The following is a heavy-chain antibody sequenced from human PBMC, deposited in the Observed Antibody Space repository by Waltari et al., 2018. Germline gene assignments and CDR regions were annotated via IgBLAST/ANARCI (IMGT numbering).Heavy chain of an antibody. J-gene: IGHJ3*02. CDR3: AREVAYGDYLGRLDI. D-gene: IGHD4-17*01. CDR2: IHHSGRA. Sequence: QVQLQDSGPGLVKPSETLSLTCIVSSYSISDGYYWGWIRQTPGQGLEWIGSIHHSGRAYSKSPLKSGATMAIDTPKNQVALGLRSVTAADTAGYYCAREVAYGDYLGRLDIWGQGTMVTVSS. CDR1: SYSISDGYY. V-gene: IGHV4-38-2*02.